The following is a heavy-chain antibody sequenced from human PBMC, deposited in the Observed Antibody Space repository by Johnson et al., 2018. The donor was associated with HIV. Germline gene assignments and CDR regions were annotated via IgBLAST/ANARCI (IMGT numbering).Heavy chain of an antibody. CDR3: ARDPHGGYCSSNSCYGGDAFDI. D-gene: IGHD2-2*01. J-gene: IGHJ3*02. Sequence: MLLVESGGGLVQPGRSLRLSCAASGFTFDDYGMSWVRQVPGKGLEWVSGINWNGGRTGYADSVKGRFTISRDEAKNSLDRQMNKLRGEGTALYYCARDPHGGYCSSNSCYGGDAFDIWGHGTMVIVS. CDR1: GFTFDDYG. CDR2: INWNGGRT. V-gene: IGHV3-20*04.